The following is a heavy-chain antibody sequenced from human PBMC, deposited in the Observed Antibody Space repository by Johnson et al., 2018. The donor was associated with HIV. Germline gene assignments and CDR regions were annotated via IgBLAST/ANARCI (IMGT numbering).Heavy chain of an antibody. V-gene: IGHV3-20*04. CDR1: GFRFDDYG. CDR3: ARGPGYGSSWYVNTDAFDI. CDR2: INWNGGTT. Sequence: MLLVESGGGVVRPGGSLRLSCAASGFRFDDYGMTWVRQAPGKGLEWVSGINWNGGTTGYADSVKGRLTISRDNAKSTLYLQMNSLRAEDTALYYCARGPGYGSSWYVNTDAFDIWGQGTMVTVSS. J-gene: IGHJ3*02. D-gene: IGHD6-13*01.